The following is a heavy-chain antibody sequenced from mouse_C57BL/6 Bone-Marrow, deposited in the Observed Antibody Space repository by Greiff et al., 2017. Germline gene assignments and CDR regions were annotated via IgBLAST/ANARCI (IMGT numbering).Heavy chain of an antibody. V-gene: IGHV1-80*01. J-gene: IGHJ2*01. CDR1: GYAFSSYW. CDR3: SRGRNSKSYYCDY. D-gene: IGHD2-5*01. Sequence: QVQLQQPGAELVKPGASVKISCKASGYAFSSYWMNWVKQRPGKGLEWIGQIYPGDGDTNYNGKFKGKATLTAAKSSSPAYMQLSRLTSEDSEVYFSSRGRNSKSYYCDYWGQGTTLTVSS. CDR2: IYPGDGDT.